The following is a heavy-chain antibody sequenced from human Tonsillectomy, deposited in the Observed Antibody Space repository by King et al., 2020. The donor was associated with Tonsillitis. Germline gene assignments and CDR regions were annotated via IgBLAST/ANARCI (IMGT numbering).Heavy chain of an antibody. Sequence: VQLVESGGGLVKPGGSLRLSCAASGFTFSNAWMNWVRQAPGKGLEWVGRIITKTDGGTTDYAAPVKGRFTISRDDSKNTLYLQMNSLKTEDTAVYYCPTAPLPIYYDAFDIWGQGTMVTVSS. J-gene: IGHJ3*02. D-gene: IGHD3-10*01. CDR2: IITKTDGGTT. CDR1: GFTFSNAW. CDR3: PTAPLPIYYDAFDI. V-gene: IGHV3-15*01.